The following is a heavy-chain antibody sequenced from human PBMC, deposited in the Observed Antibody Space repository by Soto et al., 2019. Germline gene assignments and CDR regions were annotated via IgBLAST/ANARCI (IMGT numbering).Heavy chain of an antibody. CDR2: ISGSGDST. CDR3: AKGVRADIVVVLFDY. D-gene: IGHD3-22*01. CDR1: GFTFSSYA. J-gene: IGHJ4*02. Sequence: GGSLRLSCAASGFTFSSYAMSWVRQAPGKGLEWVSAISGSGDSTYYADSVKGRFNISRDNSKNTLYLQRNSLRAEDTDVYYRAKGVRADIVVVLFDYWGQGTLVTVSS. V-gene: IGHV3-23*01.